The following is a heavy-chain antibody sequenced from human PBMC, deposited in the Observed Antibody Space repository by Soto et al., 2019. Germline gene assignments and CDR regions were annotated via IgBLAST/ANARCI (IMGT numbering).Heavy chain of an antibody. CDR3: ARGSYSSSWFDY. J-gene: IGHJ4*02. V-gene: IGHV1-69*06. D-gene: IGHD6-13*01. Sequence: SVKVSCKASGGTFSSYSISWVLQAPGQGLEWMGGIIPIFGTANYAQKFQGRVTITADKSTSTAYMELSSLRSEDTAVYYCARGSYSSSWFDYWGQGTLVTVSS. CDR2: IIPIFGTA. CDR1: GGTFSSYS.